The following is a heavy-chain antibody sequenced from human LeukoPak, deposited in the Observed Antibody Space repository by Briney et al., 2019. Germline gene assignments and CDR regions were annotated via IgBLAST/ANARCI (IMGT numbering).Heavy chain of an antibody. V-gene: IGHV3-48*01. CDR1: GFTFSSYS. CDR3: ARLSLRTGGGAFDI. Sequence: GGSLRLSCAASGFTFSSYSMNWVRQAPGKGLEWVSYISSSSSTIYYADSVKGRFTISRDNAKNSLYLQMNSVRAEDTAVYYCARLSLRTGGGAFDIWGQGTMVTVSS. CDR2: ISSSSSTI. J-gene: IGHJ3*02. D-gene: IGHD4-17*01.